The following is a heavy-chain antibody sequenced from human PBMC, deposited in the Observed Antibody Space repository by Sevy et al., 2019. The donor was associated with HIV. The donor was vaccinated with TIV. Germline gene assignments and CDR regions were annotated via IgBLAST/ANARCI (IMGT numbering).Heavy chain of an antibody. J-gene: IGHJ6*03. D-gene: IGHD3-3*01. CDR2: IKQDGSAR. V-gene: IGHV3-7*01. Sequence: GGSLRLSCAASGFTFRSYWMSWVRQAPGKGLEWVANIKQDGSARHYVDSVKGRFTISRDNAKNSLYLQMNSLRVEDTAVYYCAREGYDFWSGYYLLYYYYYMDVWGKGTTVTVSS. CDR3: AREGYDFWSGYYLLYYYYYMDV. CDR1: GFTFRSYW.